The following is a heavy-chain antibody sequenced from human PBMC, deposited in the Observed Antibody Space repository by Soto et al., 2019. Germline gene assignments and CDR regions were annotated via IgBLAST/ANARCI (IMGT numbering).Heavy chain of an antibody. CDR2: INPNSGGT. V-gene: IGHV1-2*02. CDR1: GYTFTGYY. J-gene: IGHJ5*02. Sequence: QVQLVQSGAEVKKPGASVKVSCKASGYTFTGYYMHWVRQAPGQGLEWMGWINPNSGGTNYAQKFQGRVTMTRDTSISTAYMELSRLRSDDTAVYYCARVGGSGSYWYNWFDPWGQGTLVTVSS. CDR3: ARVGGSGSYWYNWFDP. D-gene: IGHD1-26*01.